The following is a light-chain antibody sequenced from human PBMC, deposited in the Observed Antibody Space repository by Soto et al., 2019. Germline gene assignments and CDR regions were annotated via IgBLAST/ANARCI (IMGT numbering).Light chain of an antibody. CDR3: QQRSNWPPRCT. Sequence: EIVLTQSPATLSLSPGERATLSCRASQSVSSYLAWYQQKPGQAPRLLIYDASNRATGIPARFSGSGSGTDFTLTISSLEPEDFAVYYCQQRSNWPPRCTSGQGTKPEIK. CDR2: DAS. V-gene: IGKV3-11*01. J-gene: IGKJ2*02. CDR1: QSVSSY.